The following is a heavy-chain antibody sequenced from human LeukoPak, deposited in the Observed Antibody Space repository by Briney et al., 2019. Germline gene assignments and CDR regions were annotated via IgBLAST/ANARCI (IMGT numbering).Heavy chain of an antibody. D-gene: IGHD3-22*01. CDR3: ARDSDSSGYCDY. CDR1: GFTFSSYS. Sequence: PGGSLRLSCAASGFTFSSYSMNWVRQAPGKGLEWVSSISSSSSYIYYADSVKGRFTISRDNAKNSLYLQMNSLRAEDTAVYYCARDSDSSGYCDYWGQGTLATVSS. CDR2: ISSSSSYI. J-gene: IGHJ4*02. V-gene: IGHV3-21*01.